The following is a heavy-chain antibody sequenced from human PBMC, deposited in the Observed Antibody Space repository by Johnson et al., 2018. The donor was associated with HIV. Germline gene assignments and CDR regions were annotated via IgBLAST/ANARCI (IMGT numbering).Heavy chain of an antibody. D-gene: IGHD3-22*01. V-gene: IGHV3-30*04. CDR3: ARERTWDYDMAFDI. J-gene: IGHJ3*02. CDR1: GFTFSSYA. Sequence: QVQLVESGGGLVQPGGSLRLSCAASGFTFSSYAMHWVRQAPGKGLAWVAVISYDASNKYYADSVKGRFTISRDNSKNTLYLQMNSLRPEDTAVYYCARERTWDYDMAFDIWGQGTMVTVSS. CDR2: ISYDASNK.